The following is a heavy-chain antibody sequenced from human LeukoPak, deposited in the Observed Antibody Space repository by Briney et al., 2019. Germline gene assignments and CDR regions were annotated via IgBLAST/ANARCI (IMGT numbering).Heavy chain of an antibody. CDR2: TYYRSKWYN. Sequence: SQTLSLTCALSGDSVSSNSAAWNWIRQSPSRGLEWLGRTYYRSKWYNGYAVSVKSRMTIKPDTSKNQFSLQLNSVTPDDTAVYYCARVVGREVDYWGQGTLVTVSS. D-gene: IGHD1-26*01. CDR1: GDSVSSNSAA. V-gene: IGHV6-1*01. CDR3: ARVVGREVDY. J-gene: IGHJ4*02.